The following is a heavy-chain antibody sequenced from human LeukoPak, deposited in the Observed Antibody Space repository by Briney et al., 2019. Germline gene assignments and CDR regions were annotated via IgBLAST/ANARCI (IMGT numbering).Heavy chain of an antibody. D-gene: IGHD3-10*01. CDR1: GYTFTNYW. CDR3: ARHSGSGSYRSVFGY. CDR2: IYPGDSDT. V-gene: IGHV5-51*01. Sequence: GESLKISCKGSGYTFTNYWIGWVRQLPGKGLEWMGIIYPGDSDTRYSPSFQGQVTISADKSISTAYLTWSSLKASDTAMYYCARHSGSGSYRSVFGYWGQGTLATVSS. J-gene: IGHJ4*02.